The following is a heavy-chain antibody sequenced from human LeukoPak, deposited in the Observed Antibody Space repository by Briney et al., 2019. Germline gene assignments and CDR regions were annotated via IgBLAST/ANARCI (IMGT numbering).Heavy chain of an antibody. J-gene: IGHJ6*03. CDR2: IYLSGST. Sequence: SQTLSLTCTVSGGSISSGGYYWSWIRQPPGKGLEWIGYIYLSGSTYYNPSLKSRVTISVDRSKNQFSLKLSSVTAADTAVYYCARSPNYARHIRPYYYYMDVWGKGTTVTVSS. D-gene: IGHD2-2*01. CDR3: ARSPNYARHIRPYYYYMDV. V-gene: IGHV4-30-2*01. CDR1: GGSISSGGYY.